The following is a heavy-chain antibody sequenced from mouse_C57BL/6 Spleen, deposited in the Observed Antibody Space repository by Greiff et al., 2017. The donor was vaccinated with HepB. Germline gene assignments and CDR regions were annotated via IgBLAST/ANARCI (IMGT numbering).Heavy chain of an antibody. CDR1: GYSFTDYN. V-gene: IGHV1-39*01. CDR2: INPNYGTT. J-gene: IGHJ3*01. D-gene: IGHD1-1*01. CDR3: ARRGPTTVVPFAY. Sequence: EVKLMESGPELVKPGASVKISCKASGYSFTDYNMNWVKQSNGKSLEWIGVINPNYGTTSYNQKFKGKATLTVDQSSSTAYMQLNSLTSEDSAVYYCARRGPTTVVPFAYWGQGTLVTVSA.